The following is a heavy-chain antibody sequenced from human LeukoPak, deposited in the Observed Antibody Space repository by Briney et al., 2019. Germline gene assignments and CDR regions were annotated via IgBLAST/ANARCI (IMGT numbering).Heavy chain of an antibody. CDR1: GDSISGSY. D-gene: IGHD4-23*01. CDR3: ASLSRWSVDY. Sequence: SETLSLTCTVSGDSISGSYLSWFRQPPGKGLEWIGFMFYSGGTNYNPSLRSRVTMSVDSSKNQFSLRLSSLTAADTAVYYCASLSRWSVDYWGQGTLVTVSS. J-gene: IGHJ4*02. CDR2: MFYSGGT. V-gene: IGHV4-59*01.